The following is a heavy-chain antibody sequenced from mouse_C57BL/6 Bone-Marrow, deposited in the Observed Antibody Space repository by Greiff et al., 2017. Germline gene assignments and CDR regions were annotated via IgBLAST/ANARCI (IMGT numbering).Heavy chain of an antibody. CDR2: IYPSDSET. D-gene: IGHD3-3*01. Sequence: VQLQQPGAELVRPGSSVKLSCKASGYTFTSYWLDWVKQRPGQGLEWIGNIYPSDSETHYNQKFKDKATLTVDKSSSTAYMQLSSLTSEYSAVXYGAGLGQGFDYWGQGTTLTVSS. CDR3: AGLGQGFDY. V-gene: IGHV1-61*01. CDR1: GYTFTSYW. J-gene: IGHJ2*01.